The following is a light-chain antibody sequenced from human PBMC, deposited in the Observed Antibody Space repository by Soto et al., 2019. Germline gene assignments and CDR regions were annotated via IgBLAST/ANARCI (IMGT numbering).Light chain of an antibody. Sequence: QSVLTQPASVSGSPGQSITISCTRTSSDVGSGSHNLVSWYQQRPGKAPKVMIYEGTKRPSGVSNRFSGSKSGNTASLTISGLQAEDEADYYCCSYAGSFTYVFGTGTKLTV. CDR2: EGT. CDR3: CSYAGSFTYV. CDR1: SSDVGSGSHNL. V-gene: IGLV2-23*01. J-gene: IGLJ1*01.